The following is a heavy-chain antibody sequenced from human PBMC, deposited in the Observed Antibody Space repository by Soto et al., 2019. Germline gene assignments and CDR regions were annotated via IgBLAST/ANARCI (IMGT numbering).Heavy chain of an antibody. D-gene: IGHD4-17*01. CDR1: GFTFSNAG. CDR2: IKSKTDGGTT. Sequence: GGSLRLSCAASGFTFSNAGMNWVRQAPGKGLEWVGRIKSKTDGGTTDYAAPVKGRFTISRDDSKNTLYLQMNSLKTEDTAVYYCTTQYGDDYYYYYGMDVWGQGTTVTVSS. CDR3: TTQYGDDYYYYYGMDV. J-gene: IGHJ6*02. V-gene: IGHV3-15*07.